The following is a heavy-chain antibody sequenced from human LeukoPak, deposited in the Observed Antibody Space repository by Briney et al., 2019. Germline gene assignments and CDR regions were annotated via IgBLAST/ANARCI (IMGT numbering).Heavy chain of an antibody. Sequence: ASVKVSCKXSGYTFTGYYMHWVRQAPGQGLEGMGRINPNSGGTNYAQKFQGRVTMTRDTSISTAYMELSRLRSDDTAVYYCARPSTGASSVSYYYYYYMDVWGKGTTVTVSS. CDR1: GYTFTGYY. CDR2: INPNSGGT. CDR3: ARPSTGASSVSYYYYYYMDV. J-gene: IGHJ6*03. D-gene: IGHD3-22*01. V-gene: IGHV1-2*06.